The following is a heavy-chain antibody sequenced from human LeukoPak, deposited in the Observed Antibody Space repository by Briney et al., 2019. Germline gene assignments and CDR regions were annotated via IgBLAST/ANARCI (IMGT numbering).Heavy chain of an antibody. J-gene: IGHJ5*02. CDR2: ISGSGGST. Sequence: GGSLRLSCAASGFTFSSYATSWVRQAPGKGLEWVSAISGSGGSTYYADSVKGRFTISRDNSKNTLYLQMNSLRAEDTAVYYCAKGLMRYCSSTSCLTFDPWGQGTLVTVSS. D-gene: IGHD2-2*01. CDR3: AKGLMRYCSSTSCLTFDP. CDR1: GFTFSSYA. V-gene: IGHV3-23*01.